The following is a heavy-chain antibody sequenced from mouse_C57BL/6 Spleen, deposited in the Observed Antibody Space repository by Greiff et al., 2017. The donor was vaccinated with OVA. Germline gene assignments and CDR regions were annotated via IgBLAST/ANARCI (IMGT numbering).Heavy chain of an antibody. CDR3: ARYGSSFYAMDY. D-gene: IGHD1-1*01. V-gene: IGHV1-69*01. Sequence: VQLQQPGAELVMPGASVKLSCKASGYTFTSYWMHWVKQRPGQGLEWIGEIDPSDSYTNYNQKFKGKSTLTVDKSSSTAYLQLSSLTSEDSAVCYCARYGSSFYAMDYWGQGTSVTVSS. CDR2: IDPSDSYT. J-gene: IGHJ4*01. CDR1: GYTFTSYW.